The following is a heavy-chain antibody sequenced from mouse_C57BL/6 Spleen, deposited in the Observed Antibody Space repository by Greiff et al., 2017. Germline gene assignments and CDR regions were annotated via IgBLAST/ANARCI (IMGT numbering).Heavy chain of an antibody. V-gene: IGHV1-7*01. D-gene: IGHD3-2*02. J-gene: IGHJ4*01. CDR3: AQTAQAGAYYAMDY. CDR2: INPSSGYT. CDR1: GYTFTSYW. Sequence: QVHVKQSGAELAKPGASVKLSCKASGYTFTSYWMHWVKQRPGQGLEWIGYINPSSGYTKYNQKFKDKATLTADKSSSTAYMQLSSLTYEDSAVYYCAQTAQAGAYYAMDYWGQGTSVTVSS.